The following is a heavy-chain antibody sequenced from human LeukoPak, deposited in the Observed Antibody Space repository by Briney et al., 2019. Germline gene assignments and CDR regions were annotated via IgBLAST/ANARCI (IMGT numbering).Heavy chain of an antibody. V-gene: IGHV3-23*01. D-gene: IGHD2-2*01. CDR2: LSGSGYNT. J-gene: IGHJ4*02. CDR1: GFTFSSHA. Sequence: PGGSLRLSCAASGFTFSSHALSWVRQAPEKGLEWVSSLSGSGYNTYYADSVKGRFTTSRDNSKNTVYLQMNSLRAEDTAVYYCAKDPYGTRYFDYWGQGTLVTVSS. CDR3: AKDPYGTRYFDY.